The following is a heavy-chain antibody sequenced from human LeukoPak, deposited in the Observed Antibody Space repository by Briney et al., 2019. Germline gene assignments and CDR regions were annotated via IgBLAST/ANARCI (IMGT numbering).Heavy chain of an antibody. Sequence: SSETLSLTCTVSGDSISSSSYYWVWIRQPPGKGLEWIGSIYYSGSTYYNPSLKSRVTISVDTSKNQLSLRVTSVTAADTAVYYCARDNGRYYYDSSGHRLWYFDLWGRGTLVTVSS. CDR2: IYYSGST. J-gene: IGHJ2*01. V-gene: IGHV4-39*07. CDR3: ARDNGRYYYDSSGHRLWYFDL. CDR1: GDSISSSSYY. D-gene: IGHD3-22*01.